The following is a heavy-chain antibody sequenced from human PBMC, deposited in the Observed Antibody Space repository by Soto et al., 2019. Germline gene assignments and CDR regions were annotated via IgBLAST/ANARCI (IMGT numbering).Heavy chain of an antibody. V-gene: IGHV3-30-3*01. Sequence: GGSLRLSCAASGFTFSSYAMHWVRQAPGKGLEWVAVISYDGSNKYYADSVKGRFTISRDNSKNTLYLQMNSLRAEDTAVYYCARDFYYYDSSGYSPYWGQGTLVTVSS. CDR1: GFTFSSYA. CDR2: ISYDGSNK. CDR3: ARDFYYYDSSGYSPY. D-gene: IGHD3-22*01. J-gene: IGHJ4*02.